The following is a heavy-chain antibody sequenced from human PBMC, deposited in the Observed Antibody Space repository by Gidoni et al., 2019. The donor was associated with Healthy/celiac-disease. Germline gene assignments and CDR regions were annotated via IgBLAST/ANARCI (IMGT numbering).Heavy chain of an antibody. CDR3: AREAGGEWLRLDSHFDY. J-gene: IGHJ4*02. CDR1: GYTFTSYG. D-gene: IGHD5-12*01. Sequence: QVQLVQSGAEVKKPGASVKVSCKASGYTFTSYGISWVRQTPGQGLEWMGWISAYNGNTNYAQKLQGRVTMTTDTSTSTAYMELRSLRSDDTAVYYCAREAGGEWLRLDSHFDYWGQGTLVTVSS. V-gene: IGHV1-18*04. CDR2: ISAYNGNT.